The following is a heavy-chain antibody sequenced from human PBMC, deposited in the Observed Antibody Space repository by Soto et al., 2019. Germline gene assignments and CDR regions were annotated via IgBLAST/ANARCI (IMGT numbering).Heavy chain of an antibody. CDR2: IYYSGST. CDR3: AREGANYYGSGSYYAGGQFDY. Sequence: PSETLSLTCTVSGGSISSYYWSWIRQPPGKGLEWIGYIYYSGSTDYNPSLKSRVTISVDTSKNQFSLKLSSVTAADTAVYYCAREGANYYGSGSYYAGGQFDYWGQGTLVTVSS. D-gene: IGHD3-10*01. J-gene: IGHJ4*02. V-gene: IGHV4-59*01. CDR1: GGSISSYY.